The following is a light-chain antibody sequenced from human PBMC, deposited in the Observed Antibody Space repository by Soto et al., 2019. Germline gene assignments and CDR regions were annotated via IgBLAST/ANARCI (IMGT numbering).Light chain of an antibody. J-gene: IGKJ3*01. Sequence: IQMTQSPSTLSASVGDRVTITCRASQSIGAWLAWYQQKPGKAPNLLIYDASSLESGVPSRFSGSGSGTEFTLTIPSLQPDDFGTFYCQHSSTYSLTFGPGAKVDIK. CDR3: QHSSTYSLT. V-gene: IGKV1-5*01. CDR1: QSIGAW. CDR2: DAS.